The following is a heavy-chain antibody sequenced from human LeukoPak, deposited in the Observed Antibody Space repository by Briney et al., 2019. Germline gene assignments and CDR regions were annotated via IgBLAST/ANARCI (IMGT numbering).Heavy chain of an antibody. V-gene: IGHV3-49*04. CDR2: IRSKAYGGTT. J-gene: IGHJ4*02. Sequence: AGGSLRLSCTACGFTFGDYAMSWVRQAPGKGLEWVGFIRSKAYGGTTEYAASVKGRFTISRDDSKSIAYLQMNSLKTEDTAVYYCTSLRFLEWLPFDYWGQGTLVTVSS. CDR3: TSLRFLEWLPFDY. D-gene: IGHD3-3*01. CDR1: GFTFGDYA.